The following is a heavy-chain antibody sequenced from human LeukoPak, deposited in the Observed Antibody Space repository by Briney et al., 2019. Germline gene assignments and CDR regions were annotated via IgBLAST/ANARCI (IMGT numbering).Heavy chain of an antibody. CDR3: ARDLGYCSGGSCYWGYYFDY. CDR2: MNPNSGGT. D-gene: IGHD2-15*01. Sequence: ASVKVSCKASGYTFTGYYMHWVRQAPGQGLEWMGWMNPNSGGTNYAQKFQGWVTMTRDTSISTAYMELSRLRSDDTAVYYCARDLGYCSGGSCYWGYYFDYWGQGTLVTVSS. J-gene: IGHJ4*02. CDR1: GYTFTGYY. V-gene: IGHV1-2*04.